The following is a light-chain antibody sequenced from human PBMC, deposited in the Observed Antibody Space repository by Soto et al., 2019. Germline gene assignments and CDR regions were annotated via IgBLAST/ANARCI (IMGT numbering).Light chain of an antibody. J-gene: IGKJ1*01. CDR3: HKYNTYTCK. CDR2: DAS. Sequence: IQVTHGPSTLSASVVDRVTITCRASQSVSSWLAWYQQKPGKAPKLLIYDASTLESGVPSRFGGSGSGKEFTITISSMQPDDFKTSYCHKYNTYTCKFGQGTHVDIK. CDR1: QSVSSW. V-gene: IGKV1-5*01.